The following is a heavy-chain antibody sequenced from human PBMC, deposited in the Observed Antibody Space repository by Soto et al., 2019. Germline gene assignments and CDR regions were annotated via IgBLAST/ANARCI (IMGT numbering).Heavy chain of an antibody. CDR3: ARGLFRSTWPSYFDY. CDR1: GGSISSNSYY. Sequence: QLQLQESGPGLVKPSETLSLSCTVSGGSISSNSYYWGWIRQPPGTGLEWIGCNHYSGSPYYNPCLRSRVTSSVDTSKYQISLEVCSVTAADTAVYDCARGLFRSTWPSYFDYWGQGTLVTVTS. J-gene: IGHJ4*02. V-gene: IGHV4-39*01. CDR2: NHYSGSP.